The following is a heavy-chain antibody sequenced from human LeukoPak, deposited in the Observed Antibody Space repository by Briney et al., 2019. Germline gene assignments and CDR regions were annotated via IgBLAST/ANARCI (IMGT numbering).Heavy chain of an antibody. D-gene: IGHD3-22*01. Sequence: SETLSLTCTVSGGSISSYYWSWIRQPPGKGLEWIGYIYYSGSTNYNPSLKSRVTISVDTSKNQFSLKLSSVTAADTAVYYCASAFTEYYSDSSGYSRPMAFDIWGQGTMVTVSS. CDR1: GGSISSYY. V-gene: IGHV4-59*01. CDR3: ASAFTEYYSDSSGYSRPMAFDI. CDR2: IYYSGST. J-gene: IGHJ3*02.